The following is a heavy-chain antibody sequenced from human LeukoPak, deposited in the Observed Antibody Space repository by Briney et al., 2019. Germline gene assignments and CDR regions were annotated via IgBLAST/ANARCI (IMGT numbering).Heavy chain of an antibody. V-gene: IGHV3-11*04. CDR3: VRSLTGTDDY. CDR2: ISIIVSTI. Sequence: GGSLRLSCAASGFTLSDYYMSWIGPAPGKGLEWVSYISIIVSTIYYADSVKGRFTISRDNAKNSLYLQMNSLRAEDTALYFCVRSLTGTDDYWGQGTLVTVSS. J-gene: IGHJ4*02. CDR1: GFTLSDYY. D-gene: IGHD3-9*01.